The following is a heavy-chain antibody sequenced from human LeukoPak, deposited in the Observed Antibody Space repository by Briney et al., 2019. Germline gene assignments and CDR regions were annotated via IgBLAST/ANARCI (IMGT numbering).Heavy chain of an antibody. V-gene: IGHV1-46*01. CDR1: GYTFTNYY. CDR3: AREDDVDTTLVAGCLDY. Sequence: ASVKVSCKASGYTFTNYYMHWVRQAPGQGLEWMGIINPSGGSTNYAQKFQGRVTMTRDTSTSTVYMELSSLRSEDTAVYYCAREDDVDTTLVAGCLDYWGQGTLVTVSS. CDR2: INPSGGST. D-gene: IGHD5-18*01. J-gene: IGHJ4*02.